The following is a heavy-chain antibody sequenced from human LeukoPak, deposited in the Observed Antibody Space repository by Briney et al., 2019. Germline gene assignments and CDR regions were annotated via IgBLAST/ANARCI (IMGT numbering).Heavy chain of an antibody. CDR3: ARDRSSSSWYSDFDY. Sequence: GASVKVSCKASGYTFTGYYMHWVRQAPGQGPEWMGRINPNSGGTNYAQKFQGRVTMTRDTSISTAYMELSRLRSDDTAVYYCARDRSSSSWYSDFDYWGQGTLVTVSS. V-gene: IGHV1-2*06. CDR2: INPNSGGT. J-gene: IGHJ4*02. D-gene: IGHD6-13*01. CDR1: GYTFTGYY.